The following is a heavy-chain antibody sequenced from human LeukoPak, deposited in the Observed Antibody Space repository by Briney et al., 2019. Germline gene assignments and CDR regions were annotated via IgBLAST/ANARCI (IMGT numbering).Heavy chain of an antibody. CDR3: TRDPTVADS. CDR2: IKQDGSDK. V-gene: IGHV3-7*01. D-gene: IGHD2-15*01. CDR1: GFTFSDYW. J-gene: IGHJ5*01. Sequence: GGSLRLSCAASGFTFSDYWMSWDRQAPGKGLEWVADIKQDGSDKYYVDSVRGRFTISRDNAKNSLYLQMNNLRAEDTAVYYCTRDPTVADSWGQGTLVTVSS.